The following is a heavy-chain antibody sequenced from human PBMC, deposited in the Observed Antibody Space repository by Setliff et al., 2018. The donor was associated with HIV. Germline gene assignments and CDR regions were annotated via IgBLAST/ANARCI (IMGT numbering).Heavy chain of an antibody. V-gene: IGHV1-18*01. Sequence: ASVNVSCKASGYTFTSYSISWVRQAPGQGLEWMGWNSAHNGNTHYAQKFRGRVTMTRDTSTSPAYMELRSLKSDHTAVYYCARVRDWNYDLGYWGQGTQVTVSS. D-gene: IGHD1-7*01. CDR3: ARVRDWNYDLGY. CDR1: GYTFTSYS. J-gene: IGHJ4*02. CDR2: NSAHNGNT.